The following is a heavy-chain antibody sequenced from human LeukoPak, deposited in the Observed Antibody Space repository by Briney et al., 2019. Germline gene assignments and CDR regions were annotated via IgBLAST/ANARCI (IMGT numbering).Heavy chain of an antibody. V-gene: IGHV4-4*07. CDR3: AVMDYYYYMDV. Sequence: SETLSLTCTVSGGSISSYYWSWIRQPAGKGLEWIGRIYTSGSTNYNPSLKSRVTISADKSKNQFSLKLSSVTAADTAVYYCAVMDYYYYMDVWGKGTTVTVSS. CDR2: IYTSGST. J-gene: IGHJ6*03. D-gene: IGHD2-21*01. CDR1: GGSISSYY.